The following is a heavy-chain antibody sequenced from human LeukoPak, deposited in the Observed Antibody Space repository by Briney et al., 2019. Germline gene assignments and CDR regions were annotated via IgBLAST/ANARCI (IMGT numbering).Heavy chain of an antibody. D-gene: IGHD3-16*01. J-gene: IGHJ6*04. Sequence: GASVKVSCKASGYTFTGYYMHWVRQAPGQGLEWMGWINPNSGGTNYAQKFQGWVTMTRDTSISTAYMELSRLRSDDTAVYYCARGDILCSEDYYYYGMDVWGKGTTVTVSS. CDR3: ARGDILCSEDYYYYGMDV. CDR1: GYTFTGYY. CDR2: INPNSGGT. V-gene: IGHV1-2*04.